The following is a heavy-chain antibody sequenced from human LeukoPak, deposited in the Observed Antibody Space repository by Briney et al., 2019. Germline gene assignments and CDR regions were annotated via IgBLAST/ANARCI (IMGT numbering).Heavy chain of an antibody. D-gene: IGHD3-22*01. Sequence: ASVKVSCKASGGTFSSYAISWVRQAPGQGLEWMGGIIPIFGTANYAQKFQGRVTITADESTSTAYMELSSLRSEDTAVYYCARGPYYDSSGYLFPLAEYFQHWGQGTLVTVSS. V-gene: IGHV1-69*13. J-gene: IGHJ1*01. CDR1: GGTFSSYA. CDR3: ARGPYYDSSGYLFPLAEYFQH. CDR2: IIPIFGTA.